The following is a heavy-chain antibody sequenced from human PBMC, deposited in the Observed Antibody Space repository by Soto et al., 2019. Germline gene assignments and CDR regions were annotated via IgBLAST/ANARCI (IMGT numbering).Heavy chain of an antibody. V-gene: IGHV3-30-3*01. CDR3: ARTYSTYFYGMDV. CDR2: ISYDGNNR. D-gene: IGHD4-4*01. CDR1: KFTFSSYS. Sequence: QVQLVESGGGVVQPGRSLRLSCAASKFTFSSYSIHWVRQAPGKGLEWVALISYDGNNRYYVDSVKGRFTISRDNSKNTVYLQMNSLRAEDTAVYYCARTYSTYFYGMDVWGQGTTVTVSS. J-gene: IGHJ6*02.